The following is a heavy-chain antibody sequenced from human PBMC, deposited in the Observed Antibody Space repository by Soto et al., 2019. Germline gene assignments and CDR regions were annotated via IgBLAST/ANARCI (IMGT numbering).Heavy chain of an antibody. Sequence: QVQLVQSGAEVKKPGSSVKVSCKASGGTFSSYTISWVRQAPGPGLEWMGRIIPILGIANYAQKFQGRVMISADKSTSTAYMGLSSLRSEDTSVYYCARDSFGGYCSSTSCYRAEYFQHWGRGTLVTVSS. D-gene: IGHD2-2*01. CDR1: GGTFSSYT. V-gene: IGHV1-69*08. CDR3: ARDSFGGYCSSTSCYRAEYFQH. CDR2: IIPILGIA. J-gene: IGHJ1*01.